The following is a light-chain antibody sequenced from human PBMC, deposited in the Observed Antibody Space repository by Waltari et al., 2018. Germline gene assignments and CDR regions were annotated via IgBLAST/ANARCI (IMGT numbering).Light chain of an antibody. CDR2: DVN. CDR1: PSDLGSYNL. J-gene: IGLJ1*01. CDR3: CSCAPNSLCV. Sequence: QSALTHPASVSGSPGQSITIPRTGTPSDLGSYNLATWYHQHPGKAPKLLIYDVNKRPSGISSRFSGSKSGNTASLTISGLQAEDEADYYCCSCAPNSLCVFGIGTKVTVL. V-gene: IGLV2-23*02.